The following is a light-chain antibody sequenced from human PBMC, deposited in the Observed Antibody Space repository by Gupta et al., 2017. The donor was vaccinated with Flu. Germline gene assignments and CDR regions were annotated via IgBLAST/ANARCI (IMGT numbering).Light chain of an antibody. V-gene: IGLV3-21*02. CDR2: DNI. CDR3: QASDSSSDHRV. Sequence: SYLLTQPPSGSLAPGQTTRTTGRGNNIGSKSVHWYQQKPGQAPVRVVYDNIDRPSGIPARFSGSYSGNTATPTITSVQAGGEADDYYQASDSSSDHRVFGGGTKLTVL. J-gene: IGLJ3*02. CDR1: NIGSKS.